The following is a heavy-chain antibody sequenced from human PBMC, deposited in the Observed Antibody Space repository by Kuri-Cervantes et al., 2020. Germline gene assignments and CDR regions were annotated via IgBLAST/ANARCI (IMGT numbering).Heavy chain of an antibody. CDR2: MNPNSGNT. V-gene: IGHV1-8*01. Sequence: ASVKVSCKASGYTFTSYDINWVRQATGQGLEWMGWMNPNSGNTGYAQKFQGRVTMTRNTSISTAYMELSSLRSEDTAVYYCARDHSGWYFYYYYYGMDVWGQGTTVTVSS. D-gene: IGHD6-19*01. J-gene: IGHJ6*02. CDR3: ARDHSGWYFYYYYYGMDV. CDR1: GYTFTSYD.